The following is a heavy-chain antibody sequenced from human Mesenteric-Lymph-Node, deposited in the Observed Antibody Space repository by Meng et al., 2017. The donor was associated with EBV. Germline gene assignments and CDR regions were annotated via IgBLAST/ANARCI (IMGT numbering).Heavy chain of an antibody. V-gene: IGHV6-1*01. CDR3: ARDRLTAMVKGGWFDS. CDR1: GDSVSSNTAA. Sequence: QVQLQQSGPGLVKPSXXLSLTXVISGDSVSSNTAAWNWIRQSPSRGLEWLGRTYYRSKWYNDYAVSVKSRITINPDTSKNQFSLQLNSVTPEDTAVYYCARDRLTAMVKGGWFDSWGQGTLVTVSS. CDR2: TYYRSKWYN. D-gene: IGHD5-18*01. J-gene: IGHJ5*01.